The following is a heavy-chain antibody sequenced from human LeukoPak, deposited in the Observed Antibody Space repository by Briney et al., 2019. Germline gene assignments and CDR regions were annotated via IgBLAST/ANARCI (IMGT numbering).Heavy chain of an antibody. CDR3: ARGARGYSYG. J-gene: IGHJ4*02. D-gene: IGHD5-18*01. CDR1: DGSIRTYY. Sequence: PSETLSLTCSVSDGSIRTYYWSWIRQSPGQGLEWIGNIYYRGDINYNPSLKSRVIISIDTSKNQFSLKVTSLTAADTAVYYCARGARGYSYGWGQGTLVTVSS. V-gene: IGHV4-59*01. CDR2: IYYRGDI.